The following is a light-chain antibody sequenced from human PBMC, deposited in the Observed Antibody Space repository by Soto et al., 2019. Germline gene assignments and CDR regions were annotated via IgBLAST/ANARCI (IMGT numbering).Light chain of an antibody. CDR1: SSNIGSRS. CDR3: QAYDYILTASV. J-gene: IGLJ3*02. Sequence: QSVLTQPPSASGTPGQRVTISCSGSSSNIGSRSVNWYQQLPGTAPKLLIHNNSQRPSGVPDRFSGSKSGTSASLAISGLQSEDEADYYCQAYDYILTASVFGGGTKLTVL. V-gene: IGLV1-44*01. CDR2: NNS.